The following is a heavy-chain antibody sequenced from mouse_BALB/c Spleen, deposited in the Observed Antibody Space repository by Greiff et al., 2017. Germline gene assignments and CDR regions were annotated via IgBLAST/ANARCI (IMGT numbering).Heavy chain of an antibody. Sequence: QVQLKESGAELAKPGASVKMSCKASGYTFTSYWMHWVKQRPGQGLEWIGYINPSTGYTEYNQKFKDKATLTADKSSSTAYMQLSSLTSEDSAVYYCARSPSSDYYAMDYWGQGTSVTVSS. CDR2: INPSTGYT. CDR1: GYTFTSYW. V-gene: IGHV1-7*01. CDR3: ARSPSSDYYAMDY. J-gene: IGHJ4*01.